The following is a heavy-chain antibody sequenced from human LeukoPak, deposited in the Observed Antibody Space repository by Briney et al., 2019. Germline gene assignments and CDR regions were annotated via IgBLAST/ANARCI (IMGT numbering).Heavy chain of an antibody. Sequence: SETPSLTCSVSGGSISGYYWTWIRQPAGKGREWIGRVYTSGSTHYNPSLKTRLTMSVDTYKNQFSLKLSSVTAADTAVYNCARLITGTTTAFDIWGQGTMVTVSS. J-gene: IGHJ3*02. CDR1: GGSISGYY. V-gene: IGHV4-4*07. D-gene: IGHD1-7*01. CDR3: ARLITGTTTAFDI. CDR2: VYTSGST.